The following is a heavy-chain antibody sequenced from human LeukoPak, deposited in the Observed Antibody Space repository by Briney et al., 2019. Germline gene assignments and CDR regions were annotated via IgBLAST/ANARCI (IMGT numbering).Heavy chain of an antibody. CDR2: ISSNGGST. Sequence: GGSLRLSCAASGFTFSSYAMHWVRQAPGKGLEYVSAISSNGGSTYYANSVKGRFTISRDNSKNTLYLQMGSLRAEDMAVYYCARGGGQVYAFDIWGQGTMVTVSS. CDR1: GFTFSSYA. V-gene: IGHV3-64*01. CDR3: ARGGGQVYAFDI. J-gene: IGHJ3*02. D-gene: IGHD2-8*01.